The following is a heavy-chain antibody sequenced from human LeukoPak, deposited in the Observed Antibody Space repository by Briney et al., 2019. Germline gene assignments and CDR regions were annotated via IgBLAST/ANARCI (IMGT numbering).Heavy chain of an antibody. CDR3: ATTPPPITMVRGVIIKRDFDY. CDR2: FDPEDGET. J-gene: IGHJ4*02. Sequence: GASVKVSCNVSGYTLTELSMHWVRQAPGKGLEWMGGFDPEDGETIYAQKFQGRVTMTEDTSTDTAYMELSSLRSEDTAVYYCATTPPPITMVRGVIIKRDFDYWGQGTLVTVSS. V-gene: IGHV1-24*01. D-gene: IGHD3-10*01. CDR1: GYTLTELS.